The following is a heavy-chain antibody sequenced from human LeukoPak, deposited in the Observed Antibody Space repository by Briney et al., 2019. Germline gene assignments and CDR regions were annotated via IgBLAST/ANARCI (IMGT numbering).Heavy chain of an antibody. Sequence: SETLSLTCTVSGGSISSYYWSWIRQPPGKGLEWTGYMYYSGSTNYNPSLKSRVTISVDTSKNQFSLKLSSVTAADTAVYYCARGHGSGSYSHFDYWGQGTLVTVSS. D-gene: IGHD3-10*01. V-gene: IGHV4-59*01. J-gene: IGHJ4*02. CDR2: MYYSGST. CDR1: GGSISSYY. CDR3: ARGHGSGSYSHFDY.